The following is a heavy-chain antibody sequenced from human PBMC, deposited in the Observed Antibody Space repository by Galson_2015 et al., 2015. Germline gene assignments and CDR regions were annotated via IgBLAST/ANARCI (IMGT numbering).Heavy chain of an antibody. CDR1: GYTFTSYT. J-gene: IGHJ5*02. V-gene: IGHV1-18*01. Sequence: SVKVSCKASGYTFTSYTIIWVRQAPGQGLEWMGWISTYNGDTNYAQNLQDRVTMTTDPSTSTAYVELRSLRYDDTAVYYCGRGYRVGATTVPQIGPWGQGTLVTVSS. CDR2: ISTYNGDT. D-gene: IGHD1-26*01. CDR3: GRGYRVGATTVPQIGP.